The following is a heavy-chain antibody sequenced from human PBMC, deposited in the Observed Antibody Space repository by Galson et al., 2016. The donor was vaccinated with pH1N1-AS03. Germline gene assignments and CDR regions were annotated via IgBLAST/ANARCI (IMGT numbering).Heavy chain of an antibody. CDR3: ARPRLNFFDN. D-gene: IGHD3-16*01. Sequence: QSGAEVKKPGESLKISCKGSGYRFTNYWIGWVRQMPGKGLEWMGIIYPGNSDSRYNKSFQGQVTISADTSISTVYLQRSNLQASDTAMYYCARPRLNFFDNWGQGTLVTVSS. V-gene: IGHV5-51*03. CDR2: IYPGNSDS. J-gene: IGHJ4*02. CDR1: GYRFTNYW.